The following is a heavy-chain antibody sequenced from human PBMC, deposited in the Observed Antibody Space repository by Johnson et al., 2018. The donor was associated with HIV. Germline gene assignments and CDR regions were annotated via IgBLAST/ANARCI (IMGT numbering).Heavy chain of an antibody. CDR2: ISYDGSNK. CDR1: GFTFTSFA. V-gene: IGHV3-30*04. J-gene: IGHJ3*02. Sequence: QVQLVESGGRLVKPGGSLRLSCAASGFTFTSFAMHWVRQAPGKGLEWVASISYDGSNKYYADSVKGRFTISRDNSKNSLYLQMNSLRAEDTAVYYCARDRRGHLSWSSDAFDIWGQGTMVTVSS. D-gene: IGHD6-13*01. CDR3: ARDRRGHLSWSSDAFDI.